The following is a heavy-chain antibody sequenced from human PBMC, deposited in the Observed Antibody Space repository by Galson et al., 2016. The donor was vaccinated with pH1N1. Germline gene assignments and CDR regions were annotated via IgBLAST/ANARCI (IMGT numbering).Heavy chain of an antibody. CDR1: GFTFTSYA. Sequence: LRLSCAASGFTFTSYAMHWVCQAPGKGLEWVAVILYDGTNEYYADSVKGRFTISRDKTQSTVYLQMNSLRTEDTAVYYCARDSEYSGHEGFHWAQGTLVIVSS. J-gene: IGHJ4*02. D-gene: IGHD5-12*01. V-gene: IGHV3-30*04. CDR3: ARDSEYSGHEGFH. CDR2: ILYDGTNE.